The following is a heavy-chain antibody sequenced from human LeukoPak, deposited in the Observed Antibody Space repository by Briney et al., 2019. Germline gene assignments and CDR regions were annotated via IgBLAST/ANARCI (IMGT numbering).Heavy chain of an antibody. V-gene: IGHV1-18*01. Sequence: ASVKVSCKASGYTFTSYSISWVRQAPGQGLEWMGWISAYNGNTNYAQKLQGRVTMTTDTSTSTAYMELRSLRTDDTAVYYRARVWFTLQSPERYDYWGQGTLVTVSS. J-gene: IGHJ4*02. CDR1: GYTFTSYS. CDR3: ARVWFTLQSPERYDY. CDR2: ISAYNGNT. D-gene: IGHD3-10*01.